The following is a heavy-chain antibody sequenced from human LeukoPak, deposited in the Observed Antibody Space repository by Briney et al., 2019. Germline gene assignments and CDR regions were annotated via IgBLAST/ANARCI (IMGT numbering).Heavy chain of an antibody. J-gene: IGHJ6*04. V-gene: IGHV3-23*01. CDR3: ARDSPGGFGEELCMDV. CDR1: GFPFSSHG. D-gene: IGHD3-10*01. Sequence: PGGSLRLSCAASGFPFSSHGMSWVRQAPGKGLEWVSGIIGGGGSTYYADSVKGRFTISRDNAKNSLYLQMNSLRAEDTAVYYCARDSPGGFGEELCMDVWGKGTTVTISS. CDR2: IIGGGGST.